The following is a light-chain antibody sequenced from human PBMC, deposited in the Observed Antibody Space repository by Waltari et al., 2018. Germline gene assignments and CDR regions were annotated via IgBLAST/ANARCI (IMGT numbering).Light chain of an antibody. CDR3: QHYVRLPAT. CDR1: QSVGRS. J-gene: IGKJ1*01. V-gene: IGKV3-20*01. CDR2: GAS. Sequence: EIVLTQSPGTLSLSPGERATLSCRASQSVGRSLAWYQQIPGPAPRLLIYGASSRATGIPDRFSGSGSGTDFSLTISRLEPEDFAVYFCQHYVRLPATFGQGTKVAI.